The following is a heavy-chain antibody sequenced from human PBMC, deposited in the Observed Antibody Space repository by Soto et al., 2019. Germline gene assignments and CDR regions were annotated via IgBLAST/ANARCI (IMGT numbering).Heavy chain of an antibody. J-gene: IGHJ4*02. Sequence: GGSLRLSSAASGFTFSSYAMSWVRQAPGKGLEWVSAISGSGGSTYYADSVKGRFTISRDNSKNTLYLQMNSLRAEDTAVYYCAKDSSGWYFIPYFDYWGQGTLVTVSS. V-gene: IGHV3-23*01. CDR1: GFTFSSYA. CDR3: AKDSSGWYFIPYFDY. CDR2: ISGSGGST. D-gene: IGHD6-19*01.